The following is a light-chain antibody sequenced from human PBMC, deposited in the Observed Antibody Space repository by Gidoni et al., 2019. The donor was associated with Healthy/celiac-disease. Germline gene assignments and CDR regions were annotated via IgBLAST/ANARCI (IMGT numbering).Light chain of an antibody. J-gene: IGLJ2*01. V-gene: IGLV8-61*01. Sequence: LVSPDRSSAVSPGGTVTLTCGLISGSVSTSYYHNWYQQTPGPAPRTLIYSTNTRSSGVQERCSGSILGNKAALTSTGAQADDESDYYCVMYMRSGVVFGGGNKLTVL. CDR2: STN. CDR3: VMYMRSGVV. CDR1: SGSVSTSYY.